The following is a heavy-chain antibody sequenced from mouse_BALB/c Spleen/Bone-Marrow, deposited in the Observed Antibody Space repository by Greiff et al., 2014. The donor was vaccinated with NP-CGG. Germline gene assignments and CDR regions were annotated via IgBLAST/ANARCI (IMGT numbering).Heavy chain of an antibody. J-gene: IGHJ4*01. CDR2: IYPGSGNT. Sequence: LQESGPELVKPGASVKISCKASGYTFTDYYINWVKQKPGQGLEWIGWIYPGSGNTKYNEKFKGKATLTVDTSSSTAYMQLSSLTSEDTAVYFCARSRGVYAMDYWGQGTSVTVSS. CDR1: GYTFTDYY. CDR3: ARSRGVYAMDY. V-gene: IGHV1-84*02.